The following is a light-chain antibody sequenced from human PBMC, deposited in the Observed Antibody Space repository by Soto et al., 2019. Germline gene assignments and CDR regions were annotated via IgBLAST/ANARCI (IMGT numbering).Light chain of an antibody. CDR3: AAWDDSLNGVV. J-gene: IGLJ2*01. CDR2: SNN. V-gene: IGLV1-44*01. Sequence: QSVLTQPPSASGTPGQRVTISCSGSSSNIGSKPVNWYQQLPGTAPKLLIYSNNQRPSGVPDRFSGSKSGTSASLDISGLQSEDEADYYCAAWDDSLNGVVFGGGTKVTVL. CDR1: SSNIGSKP.